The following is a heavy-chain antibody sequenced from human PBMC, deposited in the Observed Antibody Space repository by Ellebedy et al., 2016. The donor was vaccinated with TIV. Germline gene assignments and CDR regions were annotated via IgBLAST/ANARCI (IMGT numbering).Heavy chain of an antibody. V-gene: IGHV4-61*01. CDR2: IYYSGST. CDR1: RGSVSSGSSY. J-gene: IGHJ3*02. Sequence: SETLSLTXTVSRGSVSSGSSYWSWIRQPPGKGLEWIGYIYYSGSTKYNPSLKSRVTISVDTSKKQISLKLRSVTAADTAVYYCTRSLEDQLEAFDIWGQGTTVTVSS. CDR3: TRSLEDQLEAFDI. D-gene: IGHD1-1*01.